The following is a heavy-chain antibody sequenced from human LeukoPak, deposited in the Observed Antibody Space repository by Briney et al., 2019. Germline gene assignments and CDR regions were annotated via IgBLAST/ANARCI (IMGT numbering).Heavy chain of an antibody. CDR3: ARGAGSSWSGLIDY. Sequence: PRGSLRLSFAASSFTFSSYWIHWGRQAPGKGLVWVSRINSDGSSTGYADSVKGRFTNSRHNAKNTLYLQMNSLRVEDTAVYYCARGAGSSWSGLIDYWGQGTLVTVSS. CDR1: SFTFSSYW. D-gene: IGHD6-13*01. V-gene: IGHV3-74*01. CDR2: INSDGSST. J-gene: IGHJ4*02.